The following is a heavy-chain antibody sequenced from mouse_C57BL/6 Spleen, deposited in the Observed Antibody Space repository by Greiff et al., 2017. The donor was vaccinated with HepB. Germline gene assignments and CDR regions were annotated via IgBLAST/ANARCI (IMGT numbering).Heavy chain of an antibody. V-gene: IGHV6-3*01. CDR2: IRLKSDNYAT. CDR3: THITTVVFDY. D-gene: IGHD1-1*01. Sequence: EVKLVESGGGLVQPGGSMKLSCVASGFTFSNYWMNWVRQSPEKGLEWVAQIRLKSDNYATHYAESVKGRFTISRDDSKSSVYLQMNNLRAEDTGIYYCTHITTVVFDYWGQGTTLTVSS. J-gene: IGHJ2*01. CDR1: GFTFSNYW.